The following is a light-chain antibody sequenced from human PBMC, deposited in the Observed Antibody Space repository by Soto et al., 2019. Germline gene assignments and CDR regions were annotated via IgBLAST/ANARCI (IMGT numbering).Light chain of an antibody. CDR2: GAS. Sequence: EIVMTQSPATLSVSPGERATLSCRGSHSVGSNLAWYQQKLVQAPRLLIFGASTRATGIPARFSGSGSGTEFTLTVSSLQSEDFALYYCQQYNNWLTFGGGTKVEIK. V-gene: IGKV3-15*01. CDR1: HSVGSN. J-gene: IGKJ4*01. CDR3: QQYNNWLT.